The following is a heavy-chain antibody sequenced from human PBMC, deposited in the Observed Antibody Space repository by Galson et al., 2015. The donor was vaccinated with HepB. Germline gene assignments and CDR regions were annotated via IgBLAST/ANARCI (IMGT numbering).Heavy chain of an antibody. V-gene: IGHV3-21*01. CDR3: ARDLRAVAGTFHDY. J-gene: IGHJ4*02. D-gene: IGHD6-19*01. CDR1: GFTFSSYS. CDR2: ISSSSSYI. Sequence: SLRLSCAASGFTFSSYSMNWVRQAPGKGLEWVSSISSSSSYIYYADSVKGRFTISRDNAKNSLYLQMNSLRAEDTAVYYCARDLRAVAGTFHDYWGQGTLVTVSS.